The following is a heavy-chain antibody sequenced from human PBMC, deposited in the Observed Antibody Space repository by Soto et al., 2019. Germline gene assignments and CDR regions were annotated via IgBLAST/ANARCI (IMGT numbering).Heavy chain of an antibody. CDR1: GYSISSGSY. CDR3: AKAHVMVVAGSNFDY. J-gene: IGHJ4*01. CDR2: WYHDETT. D-gene: IGHD6-19*01. Sequence: PSDTLSLTCTVSGYSISSGSYWGWIRLPPGKGQNCMASWYHDETTFYNPPLNSRVTVTVDKSNNQFSLKLRSVTAAHTTVYYRAKAHVMVVAGSNFDYWGHGALVTI. V-gene: IGHV4-38-2*02.